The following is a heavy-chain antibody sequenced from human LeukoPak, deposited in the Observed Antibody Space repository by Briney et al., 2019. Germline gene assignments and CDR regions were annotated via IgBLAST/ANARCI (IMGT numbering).Heavy chain of an antibody. D-gene: IGHD3-22*01. J-gene: IGHJ5*02. CDR3: ARREYDSSGYYPVNWFDT. CDR1: GYSFTSYW. V-gene: IGHV5-51*01. CDR2: IYPGDSDT. Sequence: GASLQISGEGSGYSFTSYWIGWGRQLPGKGLDWMGSIYPGDSDTRYSPSFQGQVTISADKSISTAYLQWSSLKASDTAMYYCARREYDSSGYYPVNWFDTGGQGTWSPSPQ.